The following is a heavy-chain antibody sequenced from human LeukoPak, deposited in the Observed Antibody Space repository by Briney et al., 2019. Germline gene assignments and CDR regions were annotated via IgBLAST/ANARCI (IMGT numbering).Heavy chain of an antibody. J-gene: IGHJ4*02. D-gene: IGHD3-16*02. V-gene: IGHV3-9*01. CDR2: ISWNSGSI. CDR3: AATHYDYVWGSYRFDY. Sequence: GGSLRLSCAASGFTFDDYAMHWVRQAPGKGLEWVSGISWNSGSIGYADSVKGRFTISRDNAKNSLYLQMNSLRAEDTAVYYCAATHYDYVWGSYRFDYWGQGTLVTVSS. CDR1: GFTFDDYA.